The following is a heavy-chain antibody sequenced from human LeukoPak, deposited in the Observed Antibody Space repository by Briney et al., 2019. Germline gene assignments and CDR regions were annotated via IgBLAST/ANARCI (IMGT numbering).Heavy chain of an antibody. V-gene: IGHV4-34*01. CDR3: ATTTGYSGSYPPGNI. Sequence: SETLSLTCAVYGGSFSGYYWSWIRQPPGKGLEWIGEINHSGSTNYNPSLKSRVTISVDTSKNQFSLKLSSVTAVDTAVYYCATTTGYSGSYPPGNIWGQGTMVTVSS. CDR2: INHSGST. J-gene: IGHJ3*02. CDR1: GGSFSGYY. D-gene: IGHD1-26*01.